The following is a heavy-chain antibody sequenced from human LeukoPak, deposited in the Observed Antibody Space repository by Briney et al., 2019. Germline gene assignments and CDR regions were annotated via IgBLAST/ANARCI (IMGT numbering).Heavy chain of an antibody. J-gene: IGHJ4*02. D-gene: IGHD4-11*01. Sequence: PSETLSLTCAVYGGSFSGYYWSWIRQPPGKGLEWSGEINHSGSTNYNPSLKSRVTISVDKSKNQFSLKLSSVTAADTAVYYCARRNTVTIPFGYWGQGTLVTASS. V-gene: IGHV4-34*01. CDR1: GGSFSGYY. CDR2: INHSGST. CDR3: ARRNTVTIPFGY.